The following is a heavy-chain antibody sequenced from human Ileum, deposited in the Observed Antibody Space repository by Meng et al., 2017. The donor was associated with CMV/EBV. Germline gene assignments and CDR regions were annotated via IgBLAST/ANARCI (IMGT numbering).Heavy chain of an antibody. D-gene: IGHD2-15*01. CDR3: ARKGYGMLDS. J-gene: IGHJ4*02. Sequence: GGSLRLSCAASGFTFSSYRMNWVRQAPGKGLQWVSYIGSSGSTMYYADSVKGRFTISRDNAKNSLYLEMNSLRAEDTAVYYCARKGYGMLDSWGQGTLVTVSS. V-gene: IGHV3-48*04. CDR2: IGSSGSTM. CDR1: GFTFSSYR.